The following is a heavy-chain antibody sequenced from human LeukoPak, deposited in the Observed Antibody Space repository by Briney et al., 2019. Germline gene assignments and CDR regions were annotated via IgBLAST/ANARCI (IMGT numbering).Heavy chain of an antibody. J-gene: IGHJ4*02. V-gene: IGHV1-8*01. CDR1: GYTFTSYD. D-gene: IGHD7-27*01. CDR3: ARGPPNWGYDY. CDR2: MSPNSGDT. Sequence: GASVKVSFTASGYTFTSYDFNWVRQATGQRPEWMGWMSPNSGDTGYAQKFQDRVTMTRNTSIRTAYMELSSLRSDDTAVYYCARGPPNWGYDYWGPGTLVTVSS.